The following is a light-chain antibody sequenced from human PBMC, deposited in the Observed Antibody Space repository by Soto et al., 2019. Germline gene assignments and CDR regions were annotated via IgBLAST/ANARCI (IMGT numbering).Light chain of an antibody. CDR2: ESN. CDR3: GTWDSGLSVWV. V-gene: IGLV1-51*02. J-gene: IGLJ3*02. Sequence: QSVLTQPPSVSAAPGQTVTISCSGSNSNIGSNYVSWYQQLPGTAPKLLIYESNKRPSGIPDRFSGSESGTSAALGITGLQTGDEADYYCGTWDSGLSVWVFGGGTKVTVL. CDR1: NSNIGSNY.